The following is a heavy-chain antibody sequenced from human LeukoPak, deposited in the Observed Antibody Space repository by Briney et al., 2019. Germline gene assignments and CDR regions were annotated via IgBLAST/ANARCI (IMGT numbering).Heavy chain of an antibody. Sequence: GGSLRLSCAASGFTVSSNYMSWVSQAPGKGLEWVSVIYSDGSTYYADSVKGRFTISRHNSKNTLYLQMNSLRAEDTAVYYCARGGEYSSSWVRYYFDYWGQGTLVTVSS. V-gene: IGHV3-53*04. CDR2: IYSDGST. J-gene: IGHJ4*02. D-gene: IGHD6-6*01. CDR3: ARGGEYSSSWVRYYFDY. CDR1: GFTVSSNY.